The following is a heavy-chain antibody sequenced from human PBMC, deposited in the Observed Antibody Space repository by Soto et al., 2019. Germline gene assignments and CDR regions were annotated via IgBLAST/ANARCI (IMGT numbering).Heavy chain of an antibody. D-gene: IGHD5-18*01. CDR2: INHSGST. CDR3: ARKRGSTAMVDKTNSRGSYFDY. J-gene: IGHJ4*02. CDR1: GGSFSGYY. Sequence: QVQLQQWGAGLLKPSETLSLTCAVYGGSFSGYYWSWIRQPPGKGLEWIGEINHSGSTNYNPSLKSRVTISVDTSKNQFSLKLSSVTAADTAVYYCARKRGSTAMVDKTNSRGSYFDYWGQGTLVTVSS. V-gene: IGHV4-34*01.